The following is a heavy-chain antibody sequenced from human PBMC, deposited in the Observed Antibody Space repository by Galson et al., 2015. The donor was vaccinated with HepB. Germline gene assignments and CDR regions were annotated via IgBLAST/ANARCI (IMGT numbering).Heavy chain of an antibody. CDR2: ISYDGSNK. J-gene: IGHJ4*02. D-gene: IGHD3-10*01. Sequence: SLRLSCAASGFTFSSCGMHWVRQTPGKGLEWVAVISYDGSNKYYADSVKGRFTISRDNSKNTLYVQMNSLRAEDSAVYYCAKDASYGSGSYYMVEYWGQGTLVTVSS. CDR3: AKDASYGSGSYYMVEY. CDR1: GFTFSSCG. V-gene: IGHV3-30*18.